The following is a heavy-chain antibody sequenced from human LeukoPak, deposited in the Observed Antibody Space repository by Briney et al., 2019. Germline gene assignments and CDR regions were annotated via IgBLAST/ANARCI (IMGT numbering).Heavy chain of an antibody. D-gene: IGHD6-19*01. CDR3: ARPHGGWDLYSFDY. CDR1: GFTFSDSA. V-gene: IGHV3-73*01. Sequence: GGSLKLSCAASGFTFSDSALHWVRQASGKGLEWVGYIRRKDYNYATAYVASVKGRFTISRDDSKNTAYLQMNSLKTEDTAVYFCARPHGGWDLYSFDYWGQGVLVTVSS. J-gene: IGHJ4*02. CDR2: IRRKDYNYAT.